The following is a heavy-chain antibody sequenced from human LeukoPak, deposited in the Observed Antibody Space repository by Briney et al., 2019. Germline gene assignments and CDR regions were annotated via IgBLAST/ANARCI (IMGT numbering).Heavy chain of an antibody. CDR2: ISSSSSYI. CDR3: AREVVGATENWFDP. V-gene: IGHV3-21*01. Sequence: ETLSLTCSVSGGSIINYYWSWVRQAPGKGLEWVSSISSSSSYIYYADSVKGRFTISRDNAKNSLYLQMNSLRAEDTAVYYCAREVVGATENWFDPWGQGTLVTVSS. D-gene: IGHD1-26*01. CDR1: GGSIINYY. J-gene: IGHJ5*02.